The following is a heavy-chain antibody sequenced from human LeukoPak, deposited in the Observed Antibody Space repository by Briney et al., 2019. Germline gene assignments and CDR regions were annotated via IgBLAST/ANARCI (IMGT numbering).Heavy chain of an antibody. Sequence: GGSLRLSCAASGFTFSSYSMNWVRQAPGKGLEWVSSISSSSSYIYYADSVKGRFTISRDNAKNSLYLQMNSLRAEDTAVYYCAGDRGGDSVYYFDYWGQGTLVTVSS. V-gene: IGHV3-21*01. D-gene: IGHD2-21*01. CDR1: GFTFSSYS. CDR3: AGDRGGDSVYYFDY. CDR2: ISSSSSYI. J-gene: IGHJ4*02.